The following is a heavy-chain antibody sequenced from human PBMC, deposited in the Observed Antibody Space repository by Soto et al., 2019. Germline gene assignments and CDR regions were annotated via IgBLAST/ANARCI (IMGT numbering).Heavy chain of an antibody. D-gene: IGHD3-10*01. CDR2: VSCGGTDT. Sequence: QVQLVESGGGVVQPGRSLRLSCAAYGFTLSNFAMHWVRQATGKGLEWVAVVSCGGTDTYYADSVKGRFTISRDNSKNTVYLQLNSPRTEDTAVYYCARYPGHDGNEYYTFQDWVQGTLVTVSS. V-gene: IGHV3-30-3*01. CDR3: ARYPGHDGNEYYTFQD. CDR1: GFTLSNFA. J-gene: IGHJ1*01.